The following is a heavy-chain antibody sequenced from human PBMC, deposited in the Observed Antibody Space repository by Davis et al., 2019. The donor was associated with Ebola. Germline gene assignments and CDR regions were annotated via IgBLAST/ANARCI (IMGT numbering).Heavy chain of an antibody. CDR1: GGSFSGYY. D-gene: IGHD1-14*01. V-gene: IGHV4-34*01. CDR3: TRAARPTVGWFGP. CDR2: INHSGIT. J-gene: IGHJ5*02. Sequence: MPSETLSLTCAVYGGSFSGYYWSWIRQPPGKGLEWIGEINHSGITNDNPSLTSRVTISVDTSKNQLSLKLNSVTAADTSVYYCTRAARPTVGWFGPWGRGILVTVST.